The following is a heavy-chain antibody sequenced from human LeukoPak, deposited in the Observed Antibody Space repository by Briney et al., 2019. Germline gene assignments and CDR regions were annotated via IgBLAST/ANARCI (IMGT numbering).Heavy chain of an antibody. J-gene: IGHJ6*03. CDR1: NFTFSSYG. CDR3: ATGAGVYYYYYMDV. Sequence: GSLRLSCAAPNFTFSSYGMNWVRQAPGKGLEWVAFIRNDANDKYYADSVKGRFTISRDNSKNTLYLQMNSLRAEDTAVYYCATGAGVYYYYYMDVWGKGTTVTVSS. CDR2: IRNDANDK. V-gene: IGHV3-30*02. D-gene: IGHD1-26*01.